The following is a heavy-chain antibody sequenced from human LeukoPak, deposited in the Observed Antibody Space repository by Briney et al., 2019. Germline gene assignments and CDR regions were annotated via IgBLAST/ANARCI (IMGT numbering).Heavy chain of an antibody. Sequence: GESLKISCKYSGHSFTNYWIAWVRQMPGKGLEWMGITYPGDSETRYSPSFQGQVTIPADKSISTAYLQWSSLKASDTAIYYCARYKIASWFDPWGQGTLVTVS. CDR1: GHSFTNYW. V-gene: IGHV5-51*01. CDR2: TYPGDSET. CDR3: ARYKIASWFDP. J-gene: IGHJ5*02. D-gene: IGHD1-14*01.